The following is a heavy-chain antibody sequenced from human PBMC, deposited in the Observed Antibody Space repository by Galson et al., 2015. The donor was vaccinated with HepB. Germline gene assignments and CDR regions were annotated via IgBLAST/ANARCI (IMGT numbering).Heavy chain of an antibody. D-gene: IGHD5-12*01. V-gene: IGHV1-2*04. CDR2: INPDSGDT. J-gene: IGHJ6*02. CDR3: AREDVVATIMGPYYYYGMDV. CDR1: GYTFIAYY. Sequence: SVKVSCKASGYTFIAYYIHWVRQAPGQGLEWMGWINPDSGDTNYAQKFQGWVTMTRDTSTSTAYMEVTRLKSDDTAVYYCAREDVVATIMGPYYYYGMDVWGQGTTVIVSS.